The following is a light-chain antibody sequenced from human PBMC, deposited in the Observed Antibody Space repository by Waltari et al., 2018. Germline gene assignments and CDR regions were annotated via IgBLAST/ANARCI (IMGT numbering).Light chain of an antibody. CDR2: KAS. V-gene: IGKV1-5*03. Sequence: DIQMTQSPSTVSVSTGDRVTITCRASQRISTWLAWYQQKAGKAPKLLIYKASSLESGVPSRFSGSGSGTDFTLTISSLQPDDFATYYCQQYNSYPISFGPGTKVDI. J-gene: IGKJ3*01. CDR3: QQYNSYPIS. CDR1: QRISTW.